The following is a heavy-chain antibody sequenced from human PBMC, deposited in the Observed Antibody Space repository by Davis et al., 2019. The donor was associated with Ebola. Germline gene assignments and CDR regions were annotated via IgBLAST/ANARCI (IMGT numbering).Heavy chain of an antibody. CDR1: GGSFSGYY. D-gene: IGHD1-26*01. V-gene: IGHV4-34*01. J-gene: IGHJ4*02. Sequence: SETLSLTCAVYGGSFSGYYWSWIRQPPGKGLEWIGEIYHSGNTNYNPSLKSRVTISVAKSKNQYSLNLSPVTAADTAFYDCARGWEVTQQPFDYWGQGILVTVPS. CDR3: ARGWEVTQQPFDY. CDR2: IYHSGNT.